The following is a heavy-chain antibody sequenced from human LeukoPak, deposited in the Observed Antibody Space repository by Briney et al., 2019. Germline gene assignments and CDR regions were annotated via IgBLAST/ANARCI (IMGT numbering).Heavy chain of an antibody. CDR1: GFTFSSYA. J-gene: IGHJ3*02. D-gene: IGHD2-21*01. Sequence: GGSLRLSCAASGFTFSSYAMSWVRQAPGKGLEWVSAISGSGDNTHYADSVKGRFTISRDNSKNTLYLQMNSLRAEDTAVYYCAKDHLTYNVAPDGGFDIWGQGTMVTVSS. CDR2: ISGSGDNT. V-gene: IGHV3-23*01. CDR3: AKDHLTYNVAPDGGFDI.